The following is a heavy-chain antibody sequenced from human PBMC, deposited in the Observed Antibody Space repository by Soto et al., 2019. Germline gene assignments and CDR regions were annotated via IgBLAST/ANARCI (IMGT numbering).Heavy chain of an antibody. V-gene: IGHV3-9*01. CDR3: AKGDPRDS. CDR2: ISWNSATI. CDR1: GFTFDSFA. Sequence: PGGSLRLSCAASGFTFDSFAMQWIRQVPGKGLEWVSSISWNSATIAYADSVKGRFTISRDNANNVVYLQMNNLRAEDTAFYYCAKGDPRDSCGQGTLVTVSS. J-gene: IGHJ4*02.